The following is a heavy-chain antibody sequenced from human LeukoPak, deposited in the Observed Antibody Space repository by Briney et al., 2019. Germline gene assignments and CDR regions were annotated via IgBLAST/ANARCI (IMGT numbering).Heavy chain of an antibody. CDR3: ARDRGRGYDYWSGHFDS. V-gene: IGHV3-21*01. Sequence: GGSLRLSCAASGFTFSSYGMTWVRQAPGKGLEWVSSISSSSGYIYYADSLQGRFTISRDNAQNSLYLEINNLRAEDTAVYYCARDRGRGYDYWSGHFDSWGQGTLVTVSS. CDR2: ISSSSGYI. J-gene: IGHJ4*02. D-gene: IGHD3-3*01. CDR1: GFTFSSYG.